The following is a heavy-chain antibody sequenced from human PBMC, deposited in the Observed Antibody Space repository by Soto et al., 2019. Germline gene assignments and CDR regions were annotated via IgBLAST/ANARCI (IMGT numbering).Heavy chain of an antibody. CDR3: ALNSGSYWIFDY. CDR1: GYTFTSYG. J-gene: IGHJ4*02. CDR2: ISAYNGNT. D-gene: IGHD1-26*01. V-gene: IGHV1-18*01. Sequence: QVQLVQSGAEVKKPGASVKVSCKASGYTFTSYGISWVRQAPGQGLEWMGWISAYNGNTNYAQKLQGRVTMSTDTSTSTADMELRSLRSDDTAVYYGALNSGSYWIFDYWGQGTLVTVSS.